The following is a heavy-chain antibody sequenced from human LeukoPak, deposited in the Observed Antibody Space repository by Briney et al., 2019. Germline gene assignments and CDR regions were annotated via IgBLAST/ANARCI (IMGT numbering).Heavy chain of an antibody. CDR1: GYPFTSYG. V-gene: IGHV1-18*01. D-gene: IGHD6-13*01. Sequence: APGKASCKASGYPFTSYGISWVPQAPGHGLKWRGWISAYNGKTNYAQKLQGRVTMTTDTSTSPAYMELRSLRSDDTAVYYCARDLPYSSSYYFDYWGQGTLVTVSS. J-gene: IGHJ4*02. CDR2: ISAYNGKT. CDR3: ARDLPYSSSYYFDY.